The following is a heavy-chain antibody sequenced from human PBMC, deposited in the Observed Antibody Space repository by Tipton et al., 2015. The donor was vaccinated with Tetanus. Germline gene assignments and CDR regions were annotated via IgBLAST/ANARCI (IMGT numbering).Heavy chain of an antibody. CDR2: IIPVFGTI. Sequence: QSGAEVKKPGSSVKVSCKTSGGSFSTYITSWVRQAPGQGLEWMGGIIPVFGTITYAQKFQGRLTITADRSTNTAYMELSSLRSDDTAVYYCARSRGGTRVYYAIAFWGQGSLVTVSS. CDR3: ARSRGGTRVYYAIAF. D-gene: IGHD3-3*01. J-gene: IGHJ4*02. CDR1: GGSFSTYI. V-gene: IGHV1-69*06.